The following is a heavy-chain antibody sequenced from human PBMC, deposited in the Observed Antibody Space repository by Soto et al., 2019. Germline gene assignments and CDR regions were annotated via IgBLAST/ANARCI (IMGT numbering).Heavy chain of an antibody. CDR1: GYTFTSYD. CDR2: MNPNSGNT. V-gene: IGHV1-8*01. CDR3: AGYGVGNDAFDI. J-gene: IGHJ3*02. D-gene: IGHD5-18*01. Sequence: ASVKVSCKASGYTFTSYDINWVRQATGQGLEWMGWMNPNSGNTGYAQKFQGRVTMTRNTSISTAYMELSSLSSEDTAVYYCAGYGVGNDAFDIWGQGTMVTVSS.